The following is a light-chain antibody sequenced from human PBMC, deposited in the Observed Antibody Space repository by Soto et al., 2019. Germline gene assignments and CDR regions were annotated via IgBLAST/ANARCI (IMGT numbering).Light chain of an antibody. Sequence: IVMTQSPATLHVSPGERVALSCRASQTVRTNLAWYQQKPGQTPRLLIYGVSTRATNVPDRFSGGGSGTDFTLTISNMQSEDFAIYYCQQYQSLWTFGQGTKVDIK. V-gene: IGKV3-15*01. CDR3: QQYQSLWT. CDR1: QTVRTN. J-gene: IGKJ1*01. CDR2: GVS.